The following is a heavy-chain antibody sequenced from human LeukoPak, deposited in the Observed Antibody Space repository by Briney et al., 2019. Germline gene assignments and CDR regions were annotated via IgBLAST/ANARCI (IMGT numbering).Heavy chain of an antibody. V-gene: IGHV1-69*04. J-gene: IGHJ4*02. CDR1: GGTFSSYA. CDR2: IIPILGIV. D-gene: IGHD3-10*01. Sequence: SVKVSCKASGGTFSSYAISWVRQAPGQGLEWMGRIIPILGIVNYAQKFQGRVTITADKSTSTAYMELSSLRSEDTAVYYCARLTPSTMVRGVIGFDYWGQGTLVTVSS. CDR3: ARLTPSTMVRGVIGFDY.